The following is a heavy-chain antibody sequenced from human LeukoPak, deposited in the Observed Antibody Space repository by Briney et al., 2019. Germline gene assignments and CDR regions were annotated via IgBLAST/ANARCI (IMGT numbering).Heavy chain of an antibody. J-gene: IGHJ4*02. CDR2: ISGSGGST. V-gene: IGHV3-23*01. CDR3: AKVDGYNSGWYDY. Sequence: QAGGSLRLSCAASGFTFSSYAMSWVRQAPGKGLEWVSAISGSGGSTYYADSVKGRFTISRDNAKNSLYLQMNSLRAEDTALYYCAKVDGYNSGWYDYWGQGTLVTVSS. D-gene: IGHD6-19*01. CDR1: GFTFSSYA.